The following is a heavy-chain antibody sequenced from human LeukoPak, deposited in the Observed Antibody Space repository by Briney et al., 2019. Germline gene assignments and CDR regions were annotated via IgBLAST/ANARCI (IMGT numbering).Heavy chain of an antibody. Sequence: SETLSLTCAVYGGSFSGYYWSWIRQPPGKGLEWIGEINHGGSTNYNPSLKSRVTISVDTSKNQFSLKLSSVTAADTAVYYCASRRSWRDIVVVPAATWFDPWGQGTLVTVSS. CDR1: GGSFSGYY. CDR2: INHGGST. D-gene: IGHD2-2*01. J-gene: IGHJ5*02. CDR3: ASRRSWRDIVVVPAATWFDP. V-gene: IGHV4-34*01.